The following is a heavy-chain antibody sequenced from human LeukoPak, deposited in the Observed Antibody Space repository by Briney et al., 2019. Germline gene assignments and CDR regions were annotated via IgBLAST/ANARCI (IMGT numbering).Heavy chain of an antibody. J-gene: IGHJ4*02. CDR3: ARAVAAATMFYYFDY. Sequence: SETLSLTCTVSGGSISSYYWSWLRQPPGKGLEWIGYIYYSGSTNYNPSLKSRVTISVDTSKNQFSLKLSSVTAADTAVYYCARAVAAATMFYYFDYWGQGTLVTVSS. D-gene: IGHD6-13*01. CDR1: GGSISSYY. V-gene: IGHV4-59*01. CDR2: IYYSGST.